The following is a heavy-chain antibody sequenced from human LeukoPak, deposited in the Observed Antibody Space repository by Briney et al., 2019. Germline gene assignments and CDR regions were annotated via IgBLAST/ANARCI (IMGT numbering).Heavy chain of an antibody. J-gene: IGHJ4*02. Sequence: GSLRLSCAASGFSFSTYAMHWVRQAPAKGLEWVAVISYDGSIKYYADSMKGRSTISRDNSKNILFLQMSSLRVEDTAVYYCANLHDYWGQGTLVTVPS. CDR3: ANLHDY. CDR1: GFSFSTYA. CDR2: ISYDGSIK. V-gene: IGHV3-30*18.